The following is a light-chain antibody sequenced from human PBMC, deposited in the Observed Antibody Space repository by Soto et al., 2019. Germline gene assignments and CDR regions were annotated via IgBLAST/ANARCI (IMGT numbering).Light chain of an antibody. CDR2: QDS. V-gene: IGLV3-1*01. J-gene: IGLJ2*01. CDR3: QAWDSSLV. CDR1: KLGDKY. Sequence: SYELTQPPSVSVSPGQTASITCSGDKLGDKYACWYQQKPGQSPVLVIYQDSKRPSGIPERFSGSNSGNTATLTISGTQAMDEADYYCQAWDSSLVFGGGTKLTFL.